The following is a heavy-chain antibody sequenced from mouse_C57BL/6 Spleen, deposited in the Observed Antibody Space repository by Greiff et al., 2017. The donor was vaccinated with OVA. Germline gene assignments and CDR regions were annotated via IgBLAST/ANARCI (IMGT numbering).Heavy chain of an antibody. J-gene: IGHJ1*03. V-gene: IGHV1-82*01. Sequence: VQLQQSGPELVKPGASVKISCKASGYAFSSSWMNWVKQRPGKGLEWIGRIYPGDGDTNYNGKFKGKATLTADKSSSTAYMQLSSLTSEDSAVYFCARYITTVAYFDVWGTGTTVTVSS. D-gene: IGHD1-1*01. CDR1: GYAFSSSW. CDR2: IYPGDGDT. CDR3: ARYITTVAYFDV.